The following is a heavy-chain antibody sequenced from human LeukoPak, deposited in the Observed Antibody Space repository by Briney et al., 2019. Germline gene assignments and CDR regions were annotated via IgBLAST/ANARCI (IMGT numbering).Heavy chain of an antibody. CDR2: IIPIFGTA. D-gene: IGHD5-12*01. V-gene: IGHV1-69*05. CDR1: GGTFSSYA. CDR3: ARDNTYSGYDPTDY. Sequence: ASVKVSCKASGGTFSSYAISWMRQAPGQGLEWMGRIIPIFGTANYAQKFQGRVTITTDESTSTAYVELSSLRSEDTAVYYCARDNTYSGYDPTDYWGQGTLVTVSS. J-gene: IGHJ4*02.